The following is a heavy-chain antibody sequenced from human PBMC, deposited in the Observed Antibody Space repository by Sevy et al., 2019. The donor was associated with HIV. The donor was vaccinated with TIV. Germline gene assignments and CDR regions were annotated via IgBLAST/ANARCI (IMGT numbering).Heavy chain of an antibody. CDR1: GFTFDDYT. D-gene: IGHD3-22*01. CDR2: ISWDGGST. CDR3: AIQGYYDSSGYYSPFDY. V-gene: IGHV3-43*01. Sequence: GGSLRLSCAASGFTFDDYTMHWVRQAPGKGLEWVSLISWDGGSTYYADSVKGRVTNSRDNSKNSLYLQMNSLRTEDTALYYCAIQGYYDSSGYYSPFDYWGQGTLVTVSS. J-gene: IGHJ4*02.